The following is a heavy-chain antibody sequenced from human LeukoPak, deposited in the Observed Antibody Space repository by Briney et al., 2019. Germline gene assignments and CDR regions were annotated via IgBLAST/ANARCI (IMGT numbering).Heavy chain of an antibody. CDR1: GFSVSSDY. CDR3: ARYHTALNY. V-gene: IGHV3-53*01. J-gene: IGHJ4*02. Sequence: PGGSLRLSCVASGFSVSSDYMTWVRQAPGKGLEWVSVLYSGGSTYYTDSVKGRFTISRDNSKNNLYLQMNNLRVEDTAVYYCARYHTALNYWGQGTLVTASS. D-gene: IGHD5-18*01. CDR2: LYSGGST.